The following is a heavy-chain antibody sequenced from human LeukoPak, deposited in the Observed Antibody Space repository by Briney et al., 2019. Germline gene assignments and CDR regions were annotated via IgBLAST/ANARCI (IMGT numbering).Heavy chain of an antibody. V-gene: IGHV4-34*01. CDR2: INHSGTT. CDR1: GGSVSGYY. CDR3: ARGSEMVRGARHYNWLDP. D-gene: IGHD3-10*01. J-gene: IGHJ5*02. Sequence: SETLSLTCAVYGGSVSGYYWSWIRQPPGKGLEWIGEINHSGTTNYKSSFKSRVTISVDVSKNQISLKLSSVTAADTALYYCARGSEMVRGARHYNWLDPWGLGSLVTVSS.